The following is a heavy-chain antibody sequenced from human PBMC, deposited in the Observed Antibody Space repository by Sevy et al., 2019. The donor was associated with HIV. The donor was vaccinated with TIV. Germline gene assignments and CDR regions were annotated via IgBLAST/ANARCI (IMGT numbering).Heavy chain of an antibody. J-gene: IGHJ6*02. CDR2: IVVGSGNT. CDR3: AAEGNLAMIVVDPYYYGMDV. Sequence: ASVKVSCKASGFTFTSSAVQWVRQARGQRLEWIGWIVVGSGNTNYAQKFQERVTITRDMSTSTAYMELSSLRSEDTAMYYCAAEGNLAMIVVDPYYYGMDVWGQGTTVTVSS. V-gene: IGHV1-58*01. CDR1: GFTFTSSA. D-gene: IGHD3-22*01.